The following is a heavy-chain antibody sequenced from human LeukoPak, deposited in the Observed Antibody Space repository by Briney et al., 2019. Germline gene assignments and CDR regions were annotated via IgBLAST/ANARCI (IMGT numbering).Heavy chain of an antibody. V-gene: IGHV3-7*01. CDR3: ARATTTPGYYYYYMDV. J-gene: IGHJ6*03. CDR2: IKQDGSEK. D-gene: IGHD4-17*01. CDR1: GFTFSSYW. Sequence: GGSLRLSCAASGFTFSSYWMSWVRQAPGKGLEGVAHIKQDGSEKYYVDSVKGRFTISRDNAKNSLYMQMNSLRAEETAVYYCARATTTPGYYYYYMDVWGKGTTVTVSS.